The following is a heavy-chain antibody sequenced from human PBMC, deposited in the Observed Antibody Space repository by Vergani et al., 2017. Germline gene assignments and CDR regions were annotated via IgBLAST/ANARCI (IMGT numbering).Heavy chain of an antibody. V-gene: IGHV3-9*01. J-gene: IGHJ4*02. CDR2: ISWNSGSI. CDR1: GFTFDDYA. D-gene: IGHD6-19*01. CDR3: AKVKEQWLLGYFDY. Sequence: EVQLVESGGGLVQPGRSLRLSCAASGFTFDDYAMHWVRQAPGKGLEWVSGISWNSGSIGYADSVKGRFTISRDNAKNSLYLQMNSLRAEDTALYYCAKVKEQWLLGYFDYWGQGTLVTVSS.